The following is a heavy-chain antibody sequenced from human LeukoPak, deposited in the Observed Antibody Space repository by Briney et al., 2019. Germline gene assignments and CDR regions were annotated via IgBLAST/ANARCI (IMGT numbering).Heavy chain of an antibody. CDR1: GYTFTSYG. CDR3: ARVNCSGGSCYSGASYLTEYYYYYYMDV. V-gene: IGHV1-18*01. Sequence: GASVKVSCKASGYTFTSYGISWVRQAPGQGLEWMGWISAYNGNTNYAQKLQGRVTMTTDTSTSTAYMELRSLRSDDTAVYYCARVNCSGGSCYSGASYLTEYYYYYYMDVWGKGTTVTVSS. D-gene: IGHD2-15*01. CDR2: ISAYNGNT. J-gene: IGHJ6*03.